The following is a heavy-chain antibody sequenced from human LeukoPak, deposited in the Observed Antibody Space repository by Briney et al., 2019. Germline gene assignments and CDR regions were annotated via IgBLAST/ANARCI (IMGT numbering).Heavy chain of an antibody. Sequence: PGGSLRLSCAASGFTFRTSAMNWGRQAPGKGLEGVSTISGSGGSTYYADSVKGRFTISRDNSKNTLYLQMNSLRAEDTAVYYCAKHYDILTGYYSGVDCWGQGTLVTVSS. CDR3: AKHYDILTGYYSGVDC. CDR1: GFTFRTSA. CDR2: ISGSGGST. D-gene: IGHD3-9*01. V-gene: IGHV3-23*01. J-gene: IGHJ4*02.